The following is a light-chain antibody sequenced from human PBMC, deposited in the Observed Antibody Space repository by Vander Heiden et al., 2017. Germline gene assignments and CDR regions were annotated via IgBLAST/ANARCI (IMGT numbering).Light chain of an antibody. V-gene: IGKV3-20*01. CDR2: GAS. Sequence: EIVLTQSPGTLSLSPGESATLSCRASQSVSSSYLAWYQQKPGQSPRLLIYGASSRATGIPDFTLTISRLEPEDFAVYYCQQYGFSLTFGGGTKVEIK. CDR3: QQYGFSLT. J-gene: IGKJ4*01. CDR1: QSVSSSY.